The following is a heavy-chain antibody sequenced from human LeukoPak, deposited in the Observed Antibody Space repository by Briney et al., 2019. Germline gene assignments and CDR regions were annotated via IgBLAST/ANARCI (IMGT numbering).Heavy chain of an antibody. CDR1: GYTFTVYY. J-gene: IGHJ4*02. D-gene: IGHD2-21*01. CDR3: ARDRGDPYSFDY. CDR2: IKPNSGGT. Sequence: ASVKDSCKASGYTFTVYYMHWVRQASGQGLEYTGWIKPNSGGTNYAQKIQGRVTMTRDTSITTAYMELSRLTSDDTAVYYCARDRGDPYSFDYWGQGTMVTDSS. V-gene: IGHV1-2*02.